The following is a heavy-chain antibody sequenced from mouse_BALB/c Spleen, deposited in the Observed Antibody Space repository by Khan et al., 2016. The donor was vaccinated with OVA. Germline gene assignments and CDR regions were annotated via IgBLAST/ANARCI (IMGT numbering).Heavy chain of an antibody. V-gene: IGHV1-5*01. J-gene: IGHJ3*01. CDR2: IYPGNTDT. D-gene: IGHD4-1*01. CDR1: GYTFTSYW. CDR3: TRGNWGVAWFAY. Sequence: EVQLQESGTVLARPGASVKMSCKASGYTFTSYWMHWVKQRPGQGLEWIGDIYPGNTDTNYNQKFKGKAKLTAVTSTSTAYMELSSLTNEDAAVYYCTRGNWGVAWFAYWGQGTLVTVSA.